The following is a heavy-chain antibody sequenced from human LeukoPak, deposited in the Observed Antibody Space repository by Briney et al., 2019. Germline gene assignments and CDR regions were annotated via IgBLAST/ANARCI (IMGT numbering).Heavy chain of an antibody. CDR2: IYYSGGT. V-gene: IGHV4-39*07. D-gene: IGHD1-1*01. J-gene: IGHJ5*02. CDR3: VRESRIMTTVRYWFDP. Sequence: SETLSLTCTVSGSSMRTTTYYWGWIRQPPGKGLEYIGSIYYSGGTYYNPSLRSRVTISVDISKNQFSVNLNSVTAADTAIYYCVRESRIMTTVRYWFDPWGQGTLVTVSS. CDR1: GSSMRTTTYY.